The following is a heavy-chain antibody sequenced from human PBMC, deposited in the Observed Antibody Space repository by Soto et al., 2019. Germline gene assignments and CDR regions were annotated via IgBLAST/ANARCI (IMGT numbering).Heavy chain of an antibody. Sequence: QITLKESGPTLVKPTQTLTLTCTFSGFSLSTSGVGVGWIRQPPGKALEWLALIYWDDDKRYSPSLKRRLTLTKETSKTQVVLTMTNMDPVDTATYYCAHPSGSYDFDYWGQGTLVTVSS. CDR2: IYWDDDK. CDR3: AHPSGSYDFDY. CDR1: GFSLSTSGVG. J-gene: IGHJ4*02. D-gene: IGHD1-26*01. V-gene: IGHV2-5*02.